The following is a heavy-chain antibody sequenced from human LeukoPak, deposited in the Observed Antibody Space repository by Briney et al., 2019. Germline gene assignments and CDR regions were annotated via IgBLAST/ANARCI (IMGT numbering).Heavy chain of an antibody. CDR3: ARWSEAAAFDY. V-gene: IGHV4-31*03. CDR1: GGSISSGGYY. Sequence: PSETLSLTCTVSGGSISSGGYYWSWIRQHPGKGLGWIGYIYYSGSTYYKPSLKSRVTISVDTSKNQFSLKLSSVTAADTAVYYCARWSEAAAFDYWGQGTLVTVSS. D-gene: IGHD6-19*01. CDR2: IYYSGST. J-gene: IGHJ4*02.